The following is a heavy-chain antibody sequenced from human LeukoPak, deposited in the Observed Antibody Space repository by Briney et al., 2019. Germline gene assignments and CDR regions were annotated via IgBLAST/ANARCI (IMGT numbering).Heavy chain of an antibody. CDR2: INPSGGST. J-gene: IGHJ3*02. V-gene: IGHV1-46*01. Sequence: GASVKVSCKASGYTFTSYYMHWVRQAPGQGLEWIGIINPSGGSTSYAQKFQGRVTMTRDMSTSTVYMELSSLRSEDTAVYYCARDRGRATTADAFDIWGQGTTVTVSS. CDR1: GYTFTSYY. D-gene: IGHD1-26*01. CDR3: ARDRGRATTADAFDI.